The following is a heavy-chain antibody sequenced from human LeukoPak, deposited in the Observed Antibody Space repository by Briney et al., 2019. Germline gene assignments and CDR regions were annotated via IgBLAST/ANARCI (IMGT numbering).Heavy chain of an antibody. V-gene: IGHV4-39*07. CDR1: GGSISDNSYY. CDR2: IYYSGST. D-gene: IGHD6-13*01. CDR3: ARDRGQQLGWFDP. J-gene: IGHJ5*02. Sequence: PSDTLSLTCTVSGGSISDNSYYWGWIRQPPGKGLEWIGSIYYSGSTYYNPSLKSRVTISVDTSKKQFSLKLSSVTAADTAVYYCARDRGQQLGWFDPWGQGTLVTVSS.